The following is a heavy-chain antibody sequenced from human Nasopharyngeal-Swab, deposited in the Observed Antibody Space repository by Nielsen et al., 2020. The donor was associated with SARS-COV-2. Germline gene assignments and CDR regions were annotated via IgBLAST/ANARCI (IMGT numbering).Heavy chain of an antibody. CDR2: ISSSSSTI. CDR1: GFTFSSYS. Sequence: GESLKISCAASGFTFSSYSMNWVRRAPGKGLEWVSYISSSSSTIYYADSVKGRFTISRDNAKNSLYLQMNSLRAEDTAVYYCAKEDLDYWGQGTLVTVSS. J-gene: IGHJ4*02. CDR3: AKEDLDY. V-gene: IGHV3-48*04.